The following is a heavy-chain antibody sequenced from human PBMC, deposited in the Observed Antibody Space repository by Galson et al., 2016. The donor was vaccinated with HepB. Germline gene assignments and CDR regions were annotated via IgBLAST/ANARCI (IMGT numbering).Heavy chain of an antibody. CDR2: TWYDGSDN. V-gene: IGHV3-33*01. CDR1: GFSFSSFA. CDR3: ARDALARMPGYADY. Sequence: SLRLSCAVSGFSFSSFAMQWVRQAPGKGLQWVATTWYDGSDNYYTDSVKGRFTISRDNSRNTLYLEMNSLRVEDTAVYYCARDALARMPGYADYWGQGALVTVSS. D-gene: IGHD3-9*01. J-gene: IGHJ4*02.